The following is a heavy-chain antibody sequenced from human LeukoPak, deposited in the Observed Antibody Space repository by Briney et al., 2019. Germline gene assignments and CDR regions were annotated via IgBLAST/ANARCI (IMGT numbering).Heavy chain of an antibody. D-gene: IGHD3-22*01. CDR1: GYTFTSYY. Sequence: GASVKVSCKASGYTFTSYYMHWVRQAPGQGLEWMGIINPSGGSTSYAQKFQGRVTMTRDTSTSTVYMELSSLRSEDTAVYYCAKPVSYVSSGYGLSNSWGQGPLAPVS. CDR3: AKPVSYVSSGYGLSNS. J-gene: IGHJ5*02. V-gene: IGHV1-46*01. CDR2: INPSGGST.